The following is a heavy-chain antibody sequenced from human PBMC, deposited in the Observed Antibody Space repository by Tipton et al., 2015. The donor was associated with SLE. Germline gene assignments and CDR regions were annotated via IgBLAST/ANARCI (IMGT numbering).Heavy chain of an antibody. Sequence: QVQLVQSGAEVKKPGSSVKVSCKASGGTFSSYAISWVRQAPGQGLEWMGWISAYNGNTNYAQKLQGRVTMTTDTSTSTAYMELRSLRSDDTAVYYCARVGLTVTLSDFEYWGQGTLVTVSS. CDR3: ARVGLTVTLSDFEY. V-gene: IGHV1-18*01. D-gene: IGHD4-17*01. J-gene: IGHJ4*02. CDR1: GGTFSSYA. CDR2: ISAYNGNT.